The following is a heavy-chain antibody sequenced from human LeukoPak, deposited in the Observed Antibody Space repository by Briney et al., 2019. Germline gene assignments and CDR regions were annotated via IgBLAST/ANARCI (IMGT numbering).Heavy chain of an antibody. CDR1: GFTSSSYG. D-gene: IGHD2-15*01. V-gene: IGHV3-33*01. CDR2: IWYDGSNK. CDR3: ARDFVQYCSGGSCPFDY. Sequence: GGSLRLSCAASGFTSSSYGMHWVRQAPGKGLEWVAVIWYDGSNKYYADSVKGRFTISRDNSKNTLYLQMNSLRAEDTAVYYCARDFVQYCSGGSCPFDYWGQGTLVTVSS. J-gene: IGHJ4*02.